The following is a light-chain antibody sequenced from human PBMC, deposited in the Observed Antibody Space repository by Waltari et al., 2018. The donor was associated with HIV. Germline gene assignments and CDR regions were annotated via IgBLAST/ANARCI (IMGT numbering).Light chain of an antibody. Sequence: QSALTQPASVSGSPGQSITISCTGSSNDVGGYNYFSWYQQHPGKAPKLMIYEVSDRPSGVSNRFSGSKSGNTASLTISGLQAGDEADYYCSSYTSTTTFVVFGGGTKLTVL. J-gene: IGLJ2*01. CDR1: SNDVGGYNY. CDR3: SSYTSTTTFVV. CDR2: EVS. V-gene: IGLV2-14*01.